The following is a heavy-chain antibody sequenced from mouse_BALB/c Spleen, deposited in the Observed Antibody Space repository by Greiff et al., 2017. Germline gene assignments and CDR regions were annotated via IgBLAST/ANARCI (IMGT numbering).Heavy chain of an antibody. J-gene: IGHJ4*01. CDR2: IYPGNSDT. CDR3: TRGMVGAMDY. Sequence: VQLQQSGAELVRPGSSVKISCKASGYAFSSYWMHWVKQRPGQGLEWIGAIYPGNSDTSYNQKFKGKAKLTAVTSASTAYMELSSLTNEDSAVYYCTRGMVGAMDYWGQGTSVTVSS. D-gene: IGHD1-1*02. V-gene: IGHV1-5*01. CDR1: GYAFSSYW.